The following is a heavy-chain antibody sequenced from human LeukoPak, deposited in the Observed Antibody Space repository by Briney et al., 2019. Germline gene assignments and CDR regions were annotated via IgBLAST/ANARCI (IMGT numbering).Heavy chain of an antibody. Sequence: GASVKVSCKASGYIFTSYNIYWVRQAPGQGLEWMGIINPSGGSTNYAQKFQGRVTMTRDTSTSTVYMELRSPRSDDTAVYYCARATCSSTSCYMSLYYYYYMGVWGKGTTVTISS. J-gene: IGHJ6*03. CDR3: ARATCSSTSCYMSLYYYYYMGV. D-gene: IGHD2-2*02. CDR2: INPSGGST. CDR1: GYIFTSYN. V-gene: IGHV1-46*01.